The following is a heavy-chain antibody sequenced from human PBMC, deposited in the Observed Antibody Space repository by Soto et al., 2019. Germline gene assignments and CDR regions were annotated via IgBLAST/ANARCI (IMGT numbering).Heavy chain of an antibody. Sequence: LSLTCGAYGASLTSNYWSWGRPPPAKGLEWIGEINHNGLTNYNPSLKSRVTISVDTSKNPFSLKLTSVTAADTAVYYCASARWDYWGQGTLVTVSS. CDR3: ASARWDY. D-gene: IGHD2-15*01. CDR2: INHNGLT. J-gene: IGHJ4*02. V-gene: IGHV4-34*01. CDR1: GASLTSNY.